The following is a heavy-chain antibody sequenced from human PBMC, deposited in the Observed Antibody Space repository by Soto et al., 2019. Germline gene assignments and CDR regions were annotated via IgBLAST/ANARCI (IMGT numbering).Heavy chain of an antibody. CDR1: GGSVTSGGYY. V-gene: IGHV4-31*03. CDR2: IYSSGDT. CDR3: TIDWGPPVPHGYDS. Sequence: SETLSLTCTVSGGSVTSGGYYWSWIRHCPGKGLEWIGYIYSSGDTNYNPSLNSRVAMSVDTSKNQFSLQLTSVTVADTAIYYCTIDWGPPVPHGYDSWGQGILVTRSS. D-gene: IGHD7-27*01. J-gene: IGHJ5*01.